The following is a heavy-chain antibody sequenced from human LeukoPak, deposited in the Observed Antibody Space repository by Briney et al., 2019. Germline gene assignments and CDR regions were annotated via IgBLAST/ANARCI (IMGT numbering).Heavy chain of an antibody. J-gene: IGHJ4*02. CDR2: ISSSSSYI. V-gene: IGHV3-21*01. Sequence: PGGSLRLSCAASGFTFSSYSMNWVRQAPGRGLEWVSSISSSSSYIYYADSVKGRFTISRDNAKNSLYLQMNSLRAEDTAVYYCASFGIQLWLSYWGQGTLVTVSS. D-gene: IGHD5-18*01. CDR3: ASFGIQLWLSY. CDR1: GFTFSSYS.